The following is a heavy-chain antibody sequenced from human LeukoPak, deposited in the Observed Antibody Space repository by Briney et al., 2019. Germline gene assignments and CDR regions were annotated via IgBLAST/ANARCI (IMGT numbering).Heavy chain of an antibody. J-gene: IGHJ6*02. D-gene: IGHD3-9*01. V-gene: IGHV1-8*01. Sequence: AASVKVSCKASGYTFTSYDINWVRQATGQGLEWMGWMNPNSGNTGYAQKFQGRVTMTRNTSISTAYMELSSLRSEDTAVYYCARVGLHYDILSGGMDVWGQGTTVTISS. CDR2: MNPNSGNT. CDR1: GYTFTSYD. CDR3: ARVGLHYDILSGGMDV.